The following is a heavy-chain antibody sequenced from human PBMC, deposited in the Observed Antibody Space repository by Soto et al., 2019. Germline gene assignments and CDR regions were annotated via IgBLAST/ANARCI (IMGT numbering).Heavy chain of an antibody. CDR2: ISYDGSNK. CDR1: GLTFSSYG. J-gene: IGHJ6*02. Sequence: GGSLRLSCAASGLTFSSYGMHWVRQAPGKGLEWVAVISYDGSNKYYADSVKGRFTISRDNSKNTLYLQMNSLRAEDTAVYYCAKYMRAYCTTTSCYFMDVWGQGTTVTVSS. CDR3: AKYMRAYCTTTSCYFMDV. D-gene: IGHD2-2*01. V-gene: IGHV3-30*18.